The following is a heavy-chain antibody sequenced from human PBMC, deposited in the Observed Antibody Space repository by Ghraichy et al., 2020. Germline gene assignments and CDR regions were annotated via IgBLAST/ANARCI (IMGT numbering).Heavy chain of an antibody. Sequence: SQTLSLTCTVSGGSISSSSYYWAWIRQPPGKGLEWIGSIHYSGRTYYNPSLKSRVTISVDTSKNQFSLKLSSVTAADTAVYYCARVNRGGAYCGPFDPWGQGTLVTVSS. J-gene: IGHJ5*02. CDR3: ARVNRGGAYCGPFDP. V-gene: IGHV4-39*01. CDR2: IHYSGRT. D-gene: IGHD3-10*01. CDR1: GGSISSSSYY.